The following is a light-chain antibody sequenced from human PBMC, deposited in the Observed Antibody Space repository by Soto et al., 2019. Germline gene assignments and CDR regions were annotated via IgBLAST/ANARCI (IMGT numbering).Light chain of an antibody. CDR1: STDVGSYNY. CDR2: EVS. J-gene: IGLJ3*02. CDR3: SSYTTTTGV. Sequence: QSALTQPASVSGSPGQSITISCTGTSTDVGSYNYVSWYQQHPGKAPKLMISEVSNRPSGVSDRFSGSKSGNTASLTISGLQAEDEADYYFSSYTTTTGVFGGGTKLTVL. V-gene: IGLV2-14*01.